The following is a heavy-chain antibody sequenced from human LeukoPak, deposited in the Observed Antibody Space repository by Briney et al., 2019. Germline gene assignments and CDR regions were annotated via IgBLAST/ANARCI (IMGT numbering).Heavy chain of an antibody. Sequence: GGSLRLSCAASGFTFSNYWMHWFRQAPGKGLVWVSRIKSDGSSTTYADSVKGRFTIPRDNAKNMVYLQMNSLRAEDTAVYYCARDPFYGDADFDYWGQGTLVTVSS. CDR2: IKSDGSST. CDR3: ARDPFYGDADFDY. CDR1: GFTFSNYW. D-gene: IGHD4-17*01. J-gene: IGHJ4*02. V-gene: IGHV3-74*01.